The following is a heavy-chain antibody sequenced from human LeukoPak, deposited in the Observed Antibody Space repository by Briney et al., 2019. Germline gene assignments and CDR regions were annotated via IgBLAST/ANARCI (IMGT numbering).Heavy chain of an antibody. J-gene: IGHJ3*02. D-gene: IGHD2-2*01. CDR3: ARGNYCSSTSCYWAFDI. CDR2: IIPIFGTA. Sequence: SVKVSCKASGGTFSSYAISWVRQAPGQGLEWMGGIIPIFGTANYAQKFQGRVTITTDESTSTAYMELSSLGSEDTAVYYCARGNYCSSTSCYWAFDIWGQGTMVTVSS. V-gene: IGHV1-69*05. CDR1: GGTFSSYA.